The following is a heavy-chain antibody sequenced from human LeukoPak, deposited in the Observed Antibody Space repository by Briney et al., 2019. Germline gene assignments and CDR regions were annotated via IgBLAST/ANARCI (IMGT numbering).Heavy chain of an antibody. J-gene: IGHJ4*02. V-gene: IGHV3-23*01. D-gene: IGHD6-19*01. CDR2: ISGSGGST. Sequence: PGGSLRLSCAASGFTFSSYAMSWVRQAPGKGLDGVSAISGSGGSTYYADSVKGRFTISRDNSKNTLYLQMNSLRAEDTAVYYCAKDPPGIAVAGYFDYWGRGTLVTVSS. CDR3: AKDPPGIAVAGYFDY. CDR1: GFTFSSYA.